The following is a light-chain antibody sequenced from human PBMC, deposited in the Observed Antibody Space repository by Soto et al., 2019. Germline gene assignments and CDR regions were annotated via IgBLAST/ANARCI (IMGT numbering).Light chain of an antibody. Sequence: EIVLTQSPGTLSLSPGERATLSCRASQSVSSSYLAWYQQKPGQAPRLLIYGASSRATGIPDRFSGSGSGTDFTLTIIRLDPEDFAVHYCQQYGRSPGTFGQGTKVEIK. CDR3: QQYGRSPGT. CDR1: QSVSSSY. CDR2: GAS. J-gene: IGKJ1*01. V-gene: IGKV3-20*01.